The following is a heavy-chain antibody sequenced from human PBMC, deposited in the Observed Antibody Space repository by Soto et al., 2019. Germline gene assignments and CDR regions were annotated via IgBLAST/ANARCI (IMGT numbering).Heavy chain of an antibody. CDR3: AIAKWDRLGLYY. Sequence: PAVSLRLSCAASGFTFSSYWLHWVRQAPGKGLVWVSRINSDGSSTSYAGSVKGRFTISRDNAMNTLYLQMNSLRAEATAVYYCAIAKWDRLGLYYWGQGTLVTFSS. V-gene: IGHV3-74*01. CDR1: GFTFSSYW. D-gene: IGHD1-26*01. CDR2: INSDGSST. J-gene: IGHJ4*02.